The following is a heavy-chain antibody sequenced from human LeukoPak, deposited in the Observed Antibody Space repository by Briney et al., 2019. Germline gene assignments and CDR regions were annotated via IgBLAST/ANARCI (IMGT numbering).Heavy chain of an antibody. CDR1: GFTFSDYY. D-gene: IGHD5-24*01. V-gene: IGHV3-11*01. Sequence: GGSLRLSCAASGFTFSDYYMSWIRQAPGKGLEWVSYISSSGSTIYYADSVKGRFTISRDNAKNSLYLQMNSLRAEDTAVYYCARDRDRMATITPFLNYWGQGTLVTVSS. J-gene: IGHJ4*02. CDR3: ARDRDRMATITPFLNY. CDR2: ISSSGSTI.